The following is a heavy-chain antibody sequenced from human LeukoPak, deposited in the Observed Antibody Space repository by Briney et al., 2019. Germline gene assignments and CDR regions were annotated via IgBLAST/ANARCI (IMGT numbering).Heavy chain of an antibody. V-gene: IGHV4-59*01. J-gene: IGHJ5*02. Sequence: SETLSLTCTVSGGSISSYYWSWIRQPPGKGLEWIGYIYYSGSTNYNPSLKSRVTISVDTSENQFSLKLSSVTAADTAVYYCARDRSSSGWFDPWGQGTLVTVSS. CDR3: ARDRSSSGWFDP. CDR1: GGSISSYY. D-gene: IGHD6-6*01. CDR2: IYYSGST.